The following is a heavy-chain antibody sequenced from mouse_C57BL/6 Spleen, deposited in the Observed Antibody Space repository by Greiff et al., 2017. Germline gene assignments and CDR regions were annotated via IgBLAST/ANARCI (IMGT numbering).Heavy chain of an antibody. V-gene: IGHV1-50*01. D-gene: IGHD1-1*01. CDR1: GYTFTSYW. CDR3: ARRRTDYYGSRYGYFDV. J-gene: IGHJ1*03. CDR2: IDPSDSDT. Sequence: VQLQQPGAGLVQPGASVKLSCKASGYTFTSYWMQWVKQRPGQGLEWIGEIDPSDSDTNYNQTVKGKGTLTVDTSSSTAYMQLSSLTSEDSAVYYCARRRTDYYGSRYGYFDVWGTGTTVTVSS.